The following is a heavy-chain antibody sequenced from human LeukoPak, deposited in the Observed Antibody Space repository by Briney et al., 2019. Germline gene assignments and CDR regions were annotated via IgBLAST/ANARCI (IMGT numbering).Heavy chain of an antibody. V-gene: IGHV3-23*01. CDR2: IGGAGGST. CDR1: GFTFSSHA. D-gene: IGHD1-14*01. Sequence: PGGSLRLSCTASGFTFSSHAMAWVRQAPGKGLEWVSVIGGAGGSTYYADSVKGRFSISRDNSKNTVYLQMNNLRADDTAVYYCARDPGAVAFHYLDYWGQGTLVTVSS. CDR3: ARDPGAVAFHYLDY. J-gene: IGHJ4*02.